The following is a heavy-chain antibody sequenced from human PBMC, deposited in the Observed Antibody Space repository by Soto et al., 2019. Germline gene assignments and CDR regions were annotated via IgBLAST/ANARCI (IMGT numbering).Heavy chain of an antibody. CDR1: GYTFTGYY. V-gene: IGHV1-2*02. CDR3: ARDTPDCSSTSCYDWFDP. D-gene: IGHD2-2*01. CDR2: INPNSGGT. Sequence: GASVKVSCKASGYTFTGYYMHWVRQAPGQGLEWMGWINPNSGGTNYAQKFQGRVTMTRDTSISTAYMELSRLRSDDTAVYYCARDTPDCSSTSCYDWFDPWGQGTLVTVSS. J-gene: IGHJ5*02.